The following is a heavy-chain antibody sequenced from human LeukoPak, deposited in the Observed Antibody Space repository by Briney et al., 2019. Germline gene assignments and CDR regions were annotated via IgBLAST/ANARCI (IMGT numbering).Heavy chain of an antibody. CDR2: FYHSGIT. D-gene: IGHD3-22*01. V-gene: IGHV4-38-2*02. Sequence: SETLSLTCTVSGGSIRSYYWSWIRQPPGKGLEWIGSFYHSGITYYNPSLKSRVTISVEMSKNQFSLKLSSVTAADTAVYFCARGILRDYYDSSGFYHRGGVGYWGQGTLVTVSS. CDR1: GGSIRSYY. CDR3: ARGILRDYYDSSGFYHRGGVGY. J-gene: IGHJ4*02.